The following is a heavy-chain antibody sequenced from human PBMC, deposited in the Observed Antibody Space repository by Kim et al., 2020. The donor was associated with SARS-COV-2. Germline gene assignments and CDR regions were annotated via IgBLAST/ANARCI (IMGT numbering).Heavy chain of an antibody. Sequence: GGSLRLSCAASGFTFSSFGMHWVRQATGKGLEWVAVISYDGSSKYYADSVKGRFTISRDNSKNTLYVQMNSLRAEDTAVYYCAKGNPVREWLRFDYWGQGTLVTVSS. CDR3: AKGNPVREWLRFDY. CDR1: GFTFSSFG. D-gene: IGHD5-12*01. CDR2: ISYDGSSK. V-gene: IGHV3-30*18. J-gene: IGHJ4*02.